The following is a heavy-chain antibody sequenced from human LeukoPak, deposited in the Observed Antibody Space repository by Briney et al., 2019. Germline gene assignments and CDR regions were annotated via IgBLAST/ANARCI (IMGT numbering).Heavy chain of an antibody. Sequence: SETLSLTWAVYGGSFSGYYWSWIRQPPGKGLEWIGEINHSGSTNYNPSLKSRVTISVDTSKNQFSLKLSSVTAADTAVYYCARVSVQLWSNYYYGMDVWGQGTTVTVSS. CDR2: INHSGST. CDR3: ARVSVQLWSNYYYGMDV. CDR1: GGSFSGYY. J-gene: IGHJ6*02. V-gene: IGHV4-34*01. D-gene: IGHD5-18*01.